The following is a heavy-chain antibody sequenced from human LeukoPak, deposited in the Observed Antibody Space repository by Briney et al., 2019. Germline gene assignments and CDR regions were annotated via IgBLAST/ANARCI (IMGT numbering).Heavy chain of an antibody. CDR3: ARAWGYYGSGSQLGFDY. Sequence: SQTLSLTCTVSGGSISSGGYYWSWNRQHPGKGLEWIGYIYYSGSTYYNPSLKSRVTISVDTSKNQFSLKLSSVTAADTAVYYCARAWGYYGSGSQLGFDYWGQGTLVTVSS. CDR2: IYYSGST. V-gene: IGHV4-31*03. D-gene: IGHD3-10*01. J-gene: IGHJ4*02. CDR1: GGSISSGGYY.